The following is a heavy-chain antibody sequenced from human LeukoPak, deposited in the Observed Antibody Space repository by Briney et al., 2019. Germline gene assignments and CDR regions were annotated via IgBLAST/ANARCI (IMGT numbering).Heavy chain of an antibody. CDR1: GGSISSGDYY. D-gene: IGHD3-22*01. J-gene: IGHJ3*02. CDR3: ARDRPLTYYYDSSGYSDAFDI. V-gene: IGHV4-30-4*08. Sequence: TLSLTCTASGGSISSGDYYWSWIRQPPGKGLEWIGYIYYSGSTYYNPSLKSRVTISVDTSKNQFSLKLSSVTATDTAVYYCARDRPLTYYYDSSGYSDAFDIWGQGTMVTVSS. CDR2: IYYSGST.